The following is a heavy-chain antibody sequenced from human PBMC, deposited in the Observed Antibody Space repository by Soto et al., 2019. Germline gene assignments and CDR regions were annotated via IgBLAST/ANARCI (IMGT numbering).Heavy chain of an antibody. V-gene: IGHV1-69*02. CDR1: GGTFSSYT. D-gene: IGHD3-10*01. Sequence: QVQLVQSGAEVKKPGSSVKVSCKASGGTFSSYTISWVRQAPGQGLEWMGRIIPILGIANYAQKFQGRVTITAYKSTSTAYMELSSLRSEDTAVYYCARGVLTMVRGVSATPFDYWGQGTLVTVSS. CDR2: IIPILGIA. J-gene: IGHJ4*02. CDR3: ARGVLTMVRGVSATPFDY.